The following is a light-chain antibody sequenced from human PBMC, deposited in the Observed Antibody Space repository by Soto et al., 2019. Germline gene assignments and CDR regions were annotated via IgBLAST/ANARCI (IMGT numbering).Light chain of an antibody. V-gene: IGKV1-5*01. J-gene: IGKJ5*01. CDR1: QSIGNW. CDR2: AAS. Sequence: DIKMTQSPSTLSASVGDRVTITCRASQSIGNWLAWYQQKPGKAPKLLIYAASTLQSGVPSRFSGSGAGTDFTLTISCLQSEDFATYYCLQDYNYPITFGQGTRLEIK. CDR3: LQDYNYPIT.